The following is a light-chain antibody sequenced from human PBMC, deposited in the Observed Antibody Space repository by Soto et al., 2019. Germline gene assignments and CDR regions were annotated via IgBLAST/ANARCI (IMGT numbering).Light chain of an antibody. CDR1: SGHSSYA. Sequence: QLVLTQSPSASASLGASVKLTCTLSSGHSSYAIAWHQQQPEQGPRYLMNVNSDGSHSKGDGIPDRFSGSRSGAERYLTISSLQSEDEADYYCQTWGTDTVVFGGGTKLTVL. V-gene: IGLV4-69*01. J-gene: IGLJ2*01. CDR3: QTWGTDTVV. CDR2: VNSDGSH.